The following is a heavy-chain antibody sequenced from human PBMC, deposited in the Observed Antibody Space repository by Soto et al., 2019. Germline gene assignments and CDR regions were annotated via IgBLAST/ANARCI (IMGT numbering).Heavy chain of an antibody. CDR1: GFTFSSYA. CDR3: ASMVYQGFDP. J-gene: IGHJ5*02. V-gene: IGHV3-30-3*01. D-gene: IGHD2-8*01. Sequence: GGSLRLSCAASGFTFSSYAMHWVRQAPGKGLEWVAVISYDGSNKYYADSVKGRFTISRDNSKNTLYLQMNSLRAEDTAVYYCASMVYQGFDPWGQGTLVTVSS. CDR2: ISYDGSNK.